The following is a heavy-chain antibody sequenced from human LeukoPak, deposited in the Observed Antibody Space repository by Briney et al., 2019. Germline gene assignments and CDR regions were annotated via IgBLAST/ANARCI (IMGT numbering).Heavy chain of an antibody. V-gene: IGHV4-30-2*01. CDR3: ARRRRAYSGSSYPYYYYMDV. J-gene: IGHJ6*03. CDR2: IYHSGST. D-gene: IGHD1-26*01. Sequence: SETLSLTCTVSGGSISSGGYYWSWIRQPPGKGLDWIGYIYHSGSTYHNPSLKSRVTISVDTSKNQFSLKLSSVTAADTAVYYYARRRRAYSGSSYPYYYYMDVWGKGTTVTVSS. CDR1: GGSISSGGYY.